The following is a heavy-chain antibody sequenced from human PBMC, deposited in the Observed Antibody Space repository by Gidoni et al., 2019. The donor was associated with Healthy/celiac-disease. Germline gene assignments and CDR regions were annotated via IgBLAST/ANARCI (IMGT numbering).Heavy chain of an antibody. CDR2: FNHSGST. CDR3: ASIRGIAAT. CDR1: GGSFRGYY. D-gene: IGHD6-25*01. J-gene: IGHJ4*02. Sequence: QVQLLHWGPGRLKLSGTPSLPCPFYGGSFRGYYWRGIRQPPGKGLEWIGEFNHSGSTTYNPSLKSRVTISVDTSKNQFSLKLSSVTAADTAVYYCASIRGIAATWGQGTLVTVSS. V-gene: IGHV4-34*01.